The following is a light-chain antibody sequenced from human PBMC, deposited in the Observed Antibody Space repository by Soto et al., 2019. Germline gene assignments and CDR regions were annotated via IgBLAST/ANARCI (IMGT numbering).Light chain of an antibody. CDR2: GNS. CDR1: SSNIGAGYD. V-gene: IGLV1-40*01. Sequence: QSVLTQPPSVSGAPGQRVTISCTGSSSNIGAGYDVHWYQQLPGTAPKLLIYGNSNRPSGVPDRFSGSKSGTSASLAITGLQAEDEADYYCQSYDSSLSGYVFGGGTKFTVL. CDR3: QSYDSSLSGYV. J-gene: IGLJ2*01.